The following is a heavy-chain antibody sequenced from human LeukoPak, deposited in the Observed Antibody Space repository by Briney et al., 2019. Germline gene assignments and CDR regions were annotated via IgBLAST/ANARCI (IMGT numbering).Heavy chain of an antibody. J-gene: IGHJ3*02. CDR1: GFTFSSYS. CDR2: ISSSSSYI. V-gene: IGHV3-21*01. CDR3: ASLVSRDPIYGSSGPGDAFDI. D-gene: IGHD3-22*01. Sequence: GGSLRLSCAASGFTFSSYSMNWVRQAPGKGLEWVSSISSSSSYIYYADSVKGRFTISRDNAKNSLYLQMNSLRAEDTAVYYCASLVSRDPIYGSSGPGDAFDIWGQGTMVTVSS.